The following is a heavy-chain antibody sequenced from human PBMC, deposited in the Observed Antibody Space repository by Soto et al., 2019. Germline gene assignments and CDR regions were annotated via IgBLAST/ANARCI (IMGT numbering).Heavy chain of an antibody. V-gene: IGHV1-69*10. CDR2: IITGRGIT. D-gene: IGHD2-21*02. CDR3: VRDRGDCGYRLIYYYYFGLDD. J-gene: IGHJ6*02. Sequence: SVKVSCKASGCSFSSYAISWVRQAPGQGLEWMGWIITGRGITAYAQKCQDRISITTDTSASTVYMDLSSLRADDTAVYYCVRDRGDCGYRLIYYYYFGLDDWGQGTTVTVSS. CDR1: GCSFSSYA.